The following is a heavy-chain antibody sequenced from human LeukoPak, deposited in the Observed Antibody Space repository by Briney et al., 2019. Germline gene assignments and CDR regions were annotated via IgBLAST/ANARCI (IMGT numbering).Heavy chain of an antibody. V-gene: IGHV3-64*01. CDR3: ARGRIMIAF. CDR2: ISSNGGST. CDR1: GFTFSSYA. J-gene: IGHJ4*02. Sequence: GGSLRLSCAASGFTFSSYAMHWVRQAPGKGLEYVSAISSNGGSTYYANSVKGRFTISRDNSENTLYLQMGSLRAEDMAVYYCARGRIMIAFGGQGTLVTVSS. D-gene: IGHD3-16*01.